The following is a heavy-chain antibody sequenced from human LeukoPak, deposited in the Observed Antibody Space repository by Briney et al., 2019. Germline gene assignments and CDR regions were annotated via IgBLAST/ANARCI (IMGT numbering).Heavy chain of an antibody. V-gene: IGHV1-18*01. CDR1: GYTFTSYG. CDR3: ACIAARPDGMDV. J-gene: IGHJ6*02. CDR2: ISAYNGNT. Sequence: ASVKVSCKASGYTFTSYGISWVRQAPGQGLEWMGWISAYNGNTNYAQKPQGRVTMTTDTSTSTAYMELRSLRSDDTAVYYCACIAARPDGMDVWGQGTAVTVSS. D-gene: IGHD6-6*01.